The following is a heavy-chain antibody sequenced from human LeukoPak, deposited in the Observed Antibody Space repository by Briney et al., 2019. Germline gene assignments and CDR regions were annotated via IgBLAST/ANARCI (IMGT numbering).Heavy chain of an antibody. J-gene: IGHJ6*03. Sequence: PGRSLRLSCAASGFTFRSYGMHWVRQAPSEGLEWVAVIWYDGINKYYADSVKGRFTISRDNSKNTLYLQMNSLRAEDTAVYYCAKAPRLELRNYMDVWGKGTTVTVSS. CDR3: AKAPRLELRNYMDV. D-gene: IGHD1-7*01. CDR1: GFTFRSYG. V-gene: IGHV3-33*06. CDR2: IWYDGINK.